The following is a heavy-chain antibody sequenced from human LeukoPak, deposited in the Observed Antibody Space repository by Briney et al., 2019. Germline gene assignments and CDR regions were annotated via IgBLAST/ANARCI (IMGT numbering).Heavy chain of an antibody. CDR2: IYYSGST. D-gene: IGHD2-15*01. J-gene: IGHJ6*02. V-gene: IGHV4-61*03. Sequence: PSETLSLTCNVSGASVSSGSYYWSWIRQPPGKELEWIGYIYYSGSTSYNPSLKSRVTISVDTSKNHFSLKLTSVTAEDTAVYYCARVGYCSGGSCYKYYYYGMDVWGQGTTVTVSS. CDR1: GASVSSGSYY. CDR3: ARVGYCSGGSCYKYYYYGMDV.